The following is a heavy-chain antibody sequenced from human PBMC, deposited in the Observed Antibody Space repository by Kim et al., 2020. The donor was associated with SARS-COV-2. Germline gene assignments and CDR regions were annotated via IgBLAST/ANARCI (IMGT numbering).Heavy chain of an antibody. CDR1: GFTFSSYG. CDR2: ISYDGSNK. Sequence: GGSLRLSCAASGFTFSSYGMHWVRQAPGKGLEWVAVISYDGSNKYYADSVKGRFTISRDNSKNTLYLQMNSLRAEDTAVYYCAKVGTVTTGAFDPWGQGTLVTVSS. J-gene: IGHJ5*02. D-gene: IGHD4-4*01. V-gene: IGHV3-30*18. CDR3: AKVGTVTTGAFDP.